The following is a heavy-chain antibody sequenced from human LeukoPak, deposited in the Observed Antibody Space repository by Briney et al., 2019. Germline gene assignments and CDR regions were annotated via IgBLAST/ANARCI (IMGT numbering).Heavy chain of an antibody. J-gene: IGHJ4*02. D-gene: IGHD3-22*01. CDR1: GFIFNNYA. CDR3: ASSPDYYDSSGLEYFDY. Sequence: GGSLRLSCAGSGFIFNNYAMHWVRQPPGKGLEWVSGISWNSGSIDYADSVKGRFTISRDNAKNSLYLQMNSLRAEDTAVYYCASSPDYYDSSGLEYFDYWGQGTLVTVSS. CDR2: ISWNSGSI. V-gene: IGHV3-9*01.